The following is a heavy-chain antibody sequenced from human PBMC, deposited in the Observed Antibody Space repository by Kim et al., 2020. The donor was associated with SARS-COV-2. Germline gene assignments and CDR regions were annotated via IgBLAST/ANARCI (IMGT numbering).Heavy chain of an antibody. V-gene: IGHV3-64D*09. D-gene: IGHD2-2*01. J-gene: IGHJ3*02. CDR2: ISSNGGST. Sequence: GGSLRLSCSASGFTFSSYAMHWVRQAPGKGLEYVSAISSNGGSTYYADSVKGRFTISRDNSKNTLYLQMSSLRAEDTAVYYCVNFGVYCSSTSCLGAFDIWGQGTMVTVSS. CDR1: GFTFSSYA. CDR3: VNFGVYCSSTSCLGAFDI.